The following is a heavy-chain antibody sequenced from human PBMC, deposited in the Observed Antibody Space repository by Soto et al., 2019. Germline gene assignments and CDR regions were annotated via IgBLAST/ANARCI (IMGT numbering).Heavy chain of an antibody. CDR2: IYYSGST. J-gene: IGHJ4*02. Sequence: QLQLQESGPGLVKPSETLSLTCTVSGGSISSSSYYWGWIRQPPGKGLEWIGSIYYSGSTYYNPSLKSRVTISVDTSKNQFSLKLSSVTAADTAVYYCARQDYGGLGAEYYFDYWGQGTLVTVSS. D-gene: IGHD4-17*01. V-gene: IGHV4-39*01. CDR3: ARQDYGGLGAEYYFDY. CDR1: GGSISSSSYY.